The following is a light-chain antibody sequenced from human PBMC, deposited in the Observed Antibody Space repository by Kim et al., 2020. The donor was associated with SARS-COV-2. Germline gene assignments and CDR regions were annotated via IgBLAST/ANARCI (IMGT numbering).Light chain of an antibody. J-gene: IGKJ1*01. Sequence: SPGERPTLSCCASRTVTSSYLAWYQQKPGQAPRLLIYGASSRATGIPDRFSGSGSGTEFTLTVSRLQPEDSAVYYCQQYNSSPRTFGEGTKVDIK. CDR1: RTVTSSY. CDR2: GAS. V-gene: IGKV3-20*01. CDR3: QQYNSSPRT.